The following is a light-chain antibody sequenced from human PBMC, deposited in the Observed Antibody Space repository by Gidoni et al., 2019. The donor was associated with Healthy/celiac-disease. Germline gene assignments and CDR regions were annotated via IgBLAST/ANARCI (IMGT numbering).Light chain of an antibody. CDR2: AAS. V-gene: IGKV1-39*01. CDR1: QIISSY. J-gene: IGKJ5*01. Sequence: DIQLTQSPSSLSASVGDRVTITCRASQIISSYLNWYQQQPGKAPKLLIYAASSLQSGVPSRFSGSGSGTDFTLTISSLQPEDFATYYCQQSYSTPRVTFGQGTQLEIK. CDR3: QQSYSTPRVT.